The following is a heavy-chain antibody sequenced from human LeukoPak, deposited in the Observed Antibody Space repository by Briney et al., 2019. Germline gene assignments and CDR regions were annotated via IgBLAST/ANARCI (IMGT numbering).Heavy chain of an antibody. D-gene: IGHD2-15*01. CDR3: ARDTLGYCSGGSCYGWYDP. CDR2: IIPIFGTA. CDR1: GATFISYA. Sequence: SVKVSCKAPGATFISYAISWVRQAPGQWLEWMGGIIPIFGTANYAQKFQGRVTITADESTSTAYMELSSLRSEDTAVYYCARDTLGYCSGGSCYGWYDPWGQGTLVTVSS. V-gene: IGHV1-69*01. J-gene: IGHJ5*02.